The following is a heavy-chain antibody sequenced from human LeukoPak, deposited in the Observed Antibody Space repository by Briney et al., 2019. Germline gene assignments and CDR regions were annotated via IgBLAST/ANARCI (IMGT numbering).Heavy chain of an antibody. J-gene: IGHJ4*02. V-gene: IGHV3-23*01. Sequence: PGGSLRLSCVASGFTFRNYAMIWVRQAPGKGLEWVSFISGNGDSTYYADSVKGRFTVSRDNSKNTLYLQTNSLRAEDMAVYYCAKDRGLVYGGIDYWGQGTPVTVSS. CDR3: AKDRGLVYGGIDY. D-gene: IGHD5/OR15-5a*01. CDR2: ISGNGDST. CDR1: GFTFRNYA.